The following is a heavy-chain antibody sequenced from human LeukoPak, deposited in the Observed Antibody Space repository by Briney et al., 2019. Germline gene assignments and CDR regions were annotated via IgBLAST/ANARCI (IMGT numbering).Heavy chain of an antibody. D-gene: IGHD4-23*01. V-gene: IGHV1-2*02. CDR3: ARDHPYDYGGNSDWFDP. J-gene: IGHJ5*02. CDR2: INPNSGGT. CDR1: GYTFTGYY. Sequence: GASVKVSCKASGYTFTGYYMRWVRQAPGQGLEWMGWINPNSGGTNYAQKFQGRVTVTRDTSISTAYMELSRLRSDDTAVYYCARDHPYDYGGNSDWFDPWGQGTLVTVSS.